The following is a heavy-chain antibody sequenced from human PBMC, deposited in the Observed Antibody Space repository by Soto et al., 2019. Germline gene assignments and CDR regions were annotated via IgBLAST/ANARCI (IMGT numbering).Heavy chain of an antibody. CDR1: GGTFSSYA. CDR3: ARSEGGRSYAFEI. J-gene: IGHJ3*02. D-gene: IGHD1-26*01. CDR2: IIPIFGTA. V-gene: IGHV1-69*13. Sequence: GASVKVSCKASGGTFSSYAISWVRQAPGQGLEWMGGIIPIFGTANYAQKFQGRVTITADESTSTAYMELSSLRSEDTAVYYCARSEGGRSYAFEIWGQGTMVTVSS.